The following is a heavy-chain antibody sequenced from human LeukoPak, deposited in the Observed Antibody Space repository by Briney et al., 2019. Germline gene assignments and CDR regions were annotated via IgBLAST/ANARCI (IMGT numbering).Heavy chain of an antibody. D-gene: IGHD2-2*01. V-gene: IGHV3-21*01. Sequence: GGSLRLSCAASGSTFSSYSMNWVRQAPGKGLEWVSSISSSSSYIYYADSVKGRFTISRDNAKNSLYLQMNSLRAEDTAVYYCARESYNCSSTSCYGVGAFDIWGQGTMVTVSS. J-gene: IGHJ3*02. CDR2: ISSSSSYI. CDR1: GSTFSSYS. CDR3: ARESYNCSSTSCYGVGAFDI.